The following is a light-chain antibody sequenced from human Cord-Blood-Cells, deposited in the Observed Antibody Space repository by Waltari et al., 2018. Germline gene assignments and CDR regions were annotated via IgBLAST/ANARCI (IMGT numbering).Light chain of an antibody. Sequence: SFVLPQPPPVSVAPGKPARITCGGNNIGGKSVHCYQQKSGQAPVLVVYDNSDRPSGIPERFSGSNSGNTATLTISRVEAGDEADYYCQVWDSSSDHVVFGGGTKLTVL. V-gene: IGLV3-21*03. CDR2: DNS. CDR3: QVWDSSSDHVV. CDR1: NIGGKS. J-gene: IGLJ2*01.